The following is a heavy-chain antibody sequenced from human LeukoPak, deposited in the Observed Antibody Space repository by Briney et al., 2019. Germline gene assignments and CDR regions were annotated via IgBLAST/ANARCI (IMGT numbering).Heavy chain of an antibody. CDR3: ARVTGTSTNWFDP. CDR2: ISSSSSYI. D-gene: IGHD5/OR15-5a*01. CDR1: GFTFSSYS. Sequence: GGSLRLSCAASGFTFSSYSMNWVRQAPGKGLEWVSSISSSSSYIYYADSVKGRFTISRDNAKNSLYLQMNSLRAEDTAVYYCARVTGTSTNWFDPWGQGTLVTVSS. J-gene: IGHJ5*02. V-gene: IGHV3-21*01.